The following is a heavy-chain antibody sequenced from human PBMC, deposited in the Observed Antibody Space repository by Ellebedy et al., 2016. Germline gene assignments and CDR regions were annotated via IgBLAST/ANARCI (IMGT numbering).Heavy chain of an antibody. CDR2: IYYSGST. CDR3: ASYGSGSYSMNDY. Sequence: SETLSLXXTVSGGSISSSSYYWGWIRQPPGKGLEWIGSIYYSGSTYYNPSLKSRVTISVDTSKNQFSLKLSSVTAADTAVYYCASYGSGSYSMNDYWGQGTLVTVSS. CDR1: GGSISSSSYY. J-gene: IGHJ4*02. V-gene: IGHV4-39*07. D-gene: IGHD3-10*01.